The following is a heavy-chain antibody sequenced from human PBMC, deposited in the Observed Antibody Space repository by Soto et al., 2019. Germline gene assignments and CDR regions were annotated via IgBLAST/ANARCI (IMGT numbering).Heavy chain of an antibody. D-gene: IGHD3-22*01. V-gene: IGHV1-69*13. Sequence: SVKVSCKASGGTFSSYAISWVRQAPGQGLEWMGGIIPIFGTANYAQKFQGRVTITAGESTSTAYMELSSLRSEDTAVYYCATGSTGSEVLYYYDSSGYDNYYFDYWGQGTLVTVSS. CDR2: IIPIFGTA. CDR3: ATGSTGSEVLYYYDSSGYDNYYFDY. CDR1: GGTFSSYA. J-gene: IGHJ4*02.